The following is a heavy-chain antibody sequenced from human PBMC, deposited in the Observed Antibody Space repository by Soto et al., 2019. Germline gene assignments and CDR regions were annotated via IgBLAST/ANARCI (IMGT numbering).Heavy chain of an antibody. CDR3: AAAHSSGWLELDY. V-gene: IGHV1-58*02. D-gene: IGHD6-19*01. CDR1: GFTFTSSA. CDR2: IVVGSGNT. Sequence: ASVKVSCKASGFTFTSSAMQCVRQARGQRLEWIGWIVVGSGNTNYAQKFQERVTITRDMSTSTAYMELSSLRSEDTAVYYCAAAHSSGWLELDYWGQGTLVTVSS. J-gene: IGHJ4*02.